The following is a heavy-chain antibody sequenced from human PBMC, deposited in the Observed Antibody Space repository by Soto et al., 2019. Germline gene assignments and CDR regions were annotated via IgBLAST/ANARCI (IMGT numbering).Heavy chain of an antibody. CDR1: GFTFGDYA. CDR2: IRSKAYGGTT. J-gene: IGHJ5*02. D-gene: IGHD2-15*01. Sequence: GGSLRPSCTASGFTFGDYAMSWVRQAPGKGLEWVGFIRSKAYGGTTEYAASVKGRFTISRDDSKSIAYVQMNSLKTEDTAVYYCTREHILVVLAAIQYNWFDPWGQGTLVTVSS. V-gene: IGHV3-49*04. CDR3: TREHILVVLAAIQYNWFDP.